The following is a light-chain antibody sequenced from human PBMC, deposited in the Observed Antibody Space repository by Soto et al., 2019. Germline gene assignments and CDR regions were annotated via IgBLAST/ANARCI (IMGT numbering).Light chain of an antibody. Sequence: EIAMSQSPGTLFLFSGGSTPLATSASQSISRYLAWYQQKPGQGPRLLIYDASNRATGIPARFSGSGSGTDFTLTISSLEPEDFAVYYCQQRGNRPPWTFGQGTKVDI. CDR1: QSISRY. V-gene: IGKV3-11*01. J-gene: IGKJ1*01. CDR3: QQRGNRPPWT. CDR2: DAS.